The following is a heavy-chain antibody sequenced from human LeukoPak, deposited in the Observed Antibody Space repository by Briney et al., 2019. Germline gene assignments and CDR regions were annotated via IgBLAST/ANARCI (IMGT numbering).Heavy chain of an antibody. D-gene: IGHD2-2*02. V-gene: IGHV3-23*01. CDR3: AKGYCSSTSCYKFDY. J-gene: IGHJ4*02. CDR2: ISGSGGST. CDR1: GFTFSSYA. Sequence: GGSLRLSCAASGFTFSSYAMSWVRQAPGKGLEWVSAISGSGGSTYYADSVKGRFTISRDNSKNTLYLQMNSLRAEDTAVYYCAKGYCSSTSCYKFDYWGQGTLVTASS.